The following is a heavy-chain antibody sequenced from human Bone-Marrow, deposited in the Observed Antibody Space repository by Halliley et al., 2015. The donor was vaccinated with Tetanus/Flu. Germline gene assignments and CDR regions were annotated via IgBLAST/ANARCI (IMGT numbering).Heavy chain of an antibody. CDR2: IGRSGQTS. D-gene: IGHD4-17*01. V-gene: IGHV3-48*03. CDR1: GLTFSTSQ. CDR3: ARLESGAFDY. J-gene: IGHJ4*02. Sequence: SLRLSCAASGLTFSTSQMAWVRQPPGKGLEWVSTIGRSGQTSYYLDSVRGRFFISRDDAKNSLYLQMSGLRAADTALYYCARLESGAFDYWGQGALVTVSS.